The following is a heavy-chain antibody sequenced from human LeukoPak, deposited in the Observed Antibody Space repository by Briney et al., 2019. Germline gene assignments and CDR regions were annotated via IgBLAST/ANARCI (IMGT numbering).Heavy chain of an antibody. CDR1: GGSINSGTFY. J-gene: IGHJ4*02. V-gene: IGHV4-39*01. Sequence: PSETLSLTCTVSGGSINSGTFYWGWIRQPPGKGLEWIGSMYYDGSSNYNPSLKSRVTTSVDTSKNQFSLKLTSVTAADTAVYFCARRSDSGSDDGEDYFDYWGQGTLVTVSS. D-gene: IGHD1-26*01. CDR2: MYYDGSS. CDR3: ARRSDSGSDDGEDYFDY.